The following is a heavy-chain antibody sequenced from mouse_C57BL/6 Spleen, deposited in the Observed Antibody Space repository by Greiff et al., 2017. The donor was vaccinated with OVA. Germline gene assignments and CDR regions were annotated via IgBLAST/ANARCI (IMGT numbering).Heavy chain of an antibody. D-gene: IGHD2-1*01. CDR2: INPNYGTT. CDR3: ARRGLYGNSPWFAY. Sequence: EVQLQQSGPELVKPGASVKISCKASGYSFTAYNMNWVKQSNGTSLEWIGVINPNYGTTSYNQKFKGKATLTVDQSSSTAYMQLNSLTSEDAAVYYCARRGLYGNSPWFAYWGQGTLVTVSA. J-gene: IGHJ3*01. CDR1: GYSFTAYN. V-gene: IGHV1-39*01.